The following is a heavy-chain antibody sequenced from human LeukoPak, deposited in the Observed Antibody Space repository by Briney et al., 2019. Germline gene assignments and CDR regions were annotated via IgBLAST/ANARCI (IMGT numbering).Heavy chain of an antibody. V-gene: IGHV1-24*01. CDR3: ATEGYCGGDCYLNI. Sequence: ASVKVSCKVSGYTLTELSMHWVRQAPGKGLEWMGGFDPEDGETIYAQKFQGRVTMTEDTSTDIAYMELSSLRSEDTAVYYCATEGYCGGDCYLNIWGQGTMVTVSS. D-gene: IGHD2-21*02. CDR2: FDPEDGET. J-gene: IGHJ3*02. CDR1: GYTLTELS.